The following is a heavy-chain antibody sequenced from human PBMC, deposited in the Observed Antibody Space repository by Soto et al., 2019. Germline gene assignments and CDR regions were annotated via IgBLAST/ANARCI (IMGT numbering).Heavy chain of an antibody. CDR1: AGTFSIYG. CDR3: ATSVGIAPTGEDGMDV. D-gene: IGHD2-8*02. J-gene: IGHJ6*02. V-gene: IGHV1-69*13. CDR2: IIPILTTP. Sequence: ASVKVSCKASAGTFSIYGFSWVRQAPGQGPEWIGGIIPILTTPNYAQKFQGRVTIVADESTTTVYMELSSLKFEDTAVYYCATSVGIAPTGEDGMDVWGQGTSVTVSS.